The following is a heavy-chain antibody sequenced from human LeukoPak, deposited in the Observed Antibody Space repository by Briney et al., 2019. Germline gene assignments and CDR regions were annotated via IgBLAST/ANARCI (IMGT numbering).Heavy chain of an antibody. Sequence: PGGSLRLSCAASGFTFSDYYMSWIRQAPGKGLEWVSYISSSGSTIYYADSVKGRFTISRDNAKNSLYLQMNSLRAEDAAVYYCARDWQQGDAFDIWGQGTMVTVSS. CDR1: GFTFSDYY. D-gene: IGHD6-13*01. V-gene: IGHV3-11*01. CDR2: ISSSGSTI. CDR3: ARDWQQGDAFDI. J-gene: IGHJ3*02.